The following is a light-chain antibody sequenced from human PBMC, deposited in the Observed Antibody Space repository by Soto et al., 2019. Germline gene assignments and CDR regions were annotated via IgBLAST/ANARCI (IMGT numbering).Light chain of an antibody. CDR2: DAS. CDR3: QHYNNWPPYT. Sequence: EIVMTQSPAILSVSPGERATLSCMASQSVSFSLAWFQQKPGQAPRLLIFDASTRATGIPARFSGSGSGTEFTLTISSLQSEDFAVYYCQHYNNWPPYTFGQGTKLEIK. CDR1: QSVSFS. V-gene: IGKV3-15*01. J-gene: IGKJ2*01.